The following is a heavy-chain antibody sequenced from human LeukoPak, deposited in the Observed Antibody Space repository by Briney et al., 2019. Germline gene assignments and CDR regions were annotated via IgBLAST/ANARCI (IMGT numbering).Heavy chain of an antibody. Sequence: GGSLRLSCAASGFTFSSYEMNWVRQAPGKGLEWVSYISSSGSTIYYADSVNGRFTISRDNAKNSLYLQMNSLRAEDTAVYYCARNLLRWELPPYYFDYWGQGTLVTVSS. CDR1: GFTFSSYE. V-gene: IGHV3-48*03. D-gene: IGHD1-26*01. J-gene: IGHJ4*02. CDR2: ISSSGSTI. CDR3: ARNLLRWELPPYYFDY.